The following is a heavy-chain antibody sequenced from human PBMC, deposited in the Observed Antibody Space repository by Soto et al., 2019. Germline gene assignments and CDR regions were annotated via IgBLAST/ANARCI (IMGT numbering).Heavy chain of an antibody. CDR1: GGSFSSYY. CDR2: IYYSGGT. Sequence: PSETLSLTCAVYGGSFSSYYWSWIRQPPGKGLEWIGYIYYSGGTNYNPSLKSRVTISVDTSKNQFSLKLSSVTAADTAVYYCARVYSSGWYPGGDAFDIWGQGTMVTVSS. CDR3: ARVYSSGWYPGGDAFDI. J-gene: IGHJ3*02. D-gene: IGHD6-19*01. V-gene: IGHV4-59*01.